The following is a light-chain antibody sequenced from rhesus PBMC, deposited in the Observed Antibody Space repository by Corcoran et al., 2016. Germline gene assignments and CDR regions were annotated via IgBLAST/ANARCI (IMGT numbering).Light chain of an antibody. CDR1: QGISIW. CDR3: QQHDSAPRT. J-gene: IGKJ1*01. CDR2: KAS. Sequence: DIQMTQSPSSLSASVGDRVTITCRASQGISIWLAWYQQKPGKAPKLLIYKASTLQSGVPSRFGGSGSGTEVTLTISSLQPEDFATYYCQQHDSAPRTFGQGTKVEIK. V-gene: IGKV1-21*01.